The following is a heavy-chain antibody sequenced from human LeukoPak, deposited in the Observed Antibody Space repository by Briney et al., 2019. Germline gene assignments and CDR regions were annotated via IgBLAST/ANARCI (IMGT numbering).Heavy chain of an antibody. CDR2: INHSGST. V-gene: IGHV4-34*01. D-gene: IGHD2-2*01. CDR1: GGSFRGYY. Sequence: TSETLSLTCAVYGGSFRGYYWSWIRQPPGKGLEWIGEINHSGSTNYNPSLKSRVIISLDTSMKKFSLKLNSVTAADTAVYYCASTERCSTTCPLDYWGQGTLVTVSS. J-gene: IGHJ4*02. CDR3: ASTERCSTTCPLDY.